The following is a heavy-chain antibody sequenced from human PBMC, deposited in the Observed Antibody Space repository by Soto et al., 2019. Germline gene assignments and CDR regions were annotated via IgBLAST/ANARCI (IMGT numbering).Heavy chain of an antibody. CDR3: ARGREPIAY. CDR1: GYTFTSYG. CDR2: INAGNGKP. V-gene: IGHV1-3*05. J-gene: IGHJ4*02. Sequence: QVQLVQSGAEEKKPGASVKVSCKASGYTFTSYGMHLVRQARGKRLGCMGWINAGNGKPNYSAKFQGRVTITRVTSASTAYMELSSLRSEDTPLYYCARGREPIAYWGQGTLVTVSS.